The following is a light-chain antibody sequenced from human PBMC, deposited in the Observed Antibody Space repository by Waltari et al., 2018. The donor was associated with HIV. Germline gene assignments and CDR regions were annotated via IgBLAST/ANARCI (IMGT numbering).Light chain of an antibody. J-gene: IGKJ5*01. CDR1: PSIRSN. CDR3: QQYNNWPPIT. CDR2: DAS. Sequence: DILMTQSPATLSVSPGERATLSCRASPSIRSNLAWYQQEPGQAPRLLLYDASTRATGIPARFSGSGSGTEFTLTITSLQSEDFAVYYCQQYNNWPPITFGQGTRLEIK. V-gene: IGKV3-15*01.